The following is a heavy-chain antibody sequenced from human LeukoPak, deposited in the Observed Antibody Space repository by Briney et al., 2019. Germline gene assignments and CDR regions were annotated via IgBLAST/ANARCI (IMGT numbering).Heavy chain of an antibody. V-gene: IGHV3-49*03. Sequence: GGSLRLSSTASGFTFGDYAMSWFRQAPGKGLEWVGFIRSKVYGGTTEYAASVKGRFTISRDDSKSIAYLQMNSLKSEDTAVYYCVRYSGDADYWGQGTLVTVSS. CDR2: IRSKVYGGTT. J-gene: IGHJ4*02. CDR1: GFTFGDYA. CDR3: VRYSGDADY. D-gene: IGHD5-12*01.